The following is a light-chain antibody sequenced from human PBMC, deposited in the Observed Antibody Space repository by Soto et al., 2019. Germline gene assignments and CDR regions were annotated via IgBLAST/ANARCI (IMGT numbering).Light chain of an antibody. V-gene: IGKV3-15*01. CDR1: QGVSSN. CDR3: QQYNNWPPFRT. CDR2: GAS. Sequence: EIVMTQSPATLSVSPGERATLSCRASQGVSSNLAWYQQKPGQAPRLLIYGASTRATGIPARLSGSGSGTEFTLTISSLQSEAFAIYYCQQYNNWPPFRTFGQGTKLEIK. J-gene: IGKJ2*01.